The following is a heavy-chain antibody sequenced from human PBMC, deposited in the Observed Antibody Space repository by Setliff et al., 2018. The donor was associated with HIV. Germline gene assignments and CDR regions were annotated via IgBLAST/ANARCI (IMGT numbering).Heavy chain of an antibody. D-gene: IGHD2-8*01. Sequence: SETLSLTCAVYGGSFSGYYWSWLRQPPGKGLEWIGEINHSGSTNYNPSLKSRVTISVDTSKNHFSLKLNSVTAADTAVYFCARPTTGVGGGAAFDIWGQGTMVTVSS. CDR2: INHSGST. J-gene: IGHJ3*02. CDR3: ARPTTGVGGGAAFDI. V-gene: IGHV4-34*01. CDR1: GGSFSGYY.